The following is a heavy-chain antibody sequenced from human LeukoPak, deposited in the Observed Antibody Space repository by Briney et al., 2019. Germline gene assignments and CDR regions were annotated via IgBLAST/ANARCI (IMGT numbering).Heavy chain of an antibody. V-gene: IGHV1-2*04. CDR3: ARGSSPTTVTQPFDY. J-gene: IGHJ4*02. CDR2: INPNSGGT. Sequence: GASVKVSCKASGYTFTRYYMHWVGQAPGQGVEGMGWINPNSGGTNYAQKFQGWVTMTSDTSISTAYMELSRLRSDDTAVYYCARGSSPTTVTQPFDYWGQGTLVTVSS. D-gene: IGHD4-17*01. CDR1: GYTFTRYY.